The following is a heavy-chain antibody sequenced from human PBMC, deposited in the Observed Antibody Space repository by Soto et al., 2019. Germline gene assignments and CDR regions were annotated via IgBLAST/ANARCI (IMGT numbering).Heavy chain of an antibody. CDR1: GDSVSSTSAA. V-gene: IGHV6-1*01. CDR2: TFYRSKWYN. CDR3: ERMIYTSNFPRHYYYYMDV. J-gene: IGHJ6*03. D-gene: IGHD6-13*01. Sequence: PSQTLSLTCAISGDSVSSTSAAWNWVRQSPSRGLEWLGRTFYRSKWYNDYAVSVKGRITISPDTSKNQFSLQLNSVTPDDTAVYFCERMIYTSNFPRHYYYYMDVWAKGTTVTVSS.